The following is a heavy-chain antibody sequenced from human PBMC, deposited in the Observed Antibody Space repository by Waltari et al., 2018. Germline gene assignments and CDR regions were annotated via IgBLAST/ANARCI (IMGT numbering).Heavy chain of an antibody. V-gene: IGHV1-69*02. J-gene: IGHJ4*02. Sequence: QVHLVQSGAEVQKPGSSVTVSCKASGGSFNSRTVSWVRQAPGQGLEWMGRIIPVLGRAEYSQKFQGRVTITAGRSTGTSYMELRSLRSEDTAVYYCATDKIDTPMTRYLDSWGQGSLVTVSS. CDR1: GGSFNSRT. CDR3: ATDKIDTPMTRYLDS. CDR2: IIPVLGRA.